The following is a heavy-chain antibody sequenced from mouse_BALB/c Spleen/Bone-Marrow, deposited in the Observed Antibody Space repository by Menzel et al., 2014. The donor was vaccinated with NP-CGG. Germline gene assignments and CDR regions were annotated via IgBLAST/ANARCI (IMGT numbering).Heavy chain of an antibody. CDR1: GYTFTSYW. J-gene: IGHJ4*01. Sequence: GSELVRPGASVKLSCKASGYTFTSYWMHWVRQRPGQGLEWIGNIYPGSGSTNYDEKFKSKATLTVDTSSSTAYMQPSSLTSEDSAVYYCRSYDYAMDYWGQGTSVTVSS. CDR3: RSYDYAMDY. V-gene: IGHV1S22*01. CDR2: IYPGSGST. D-gene: IGHD1-1*01.